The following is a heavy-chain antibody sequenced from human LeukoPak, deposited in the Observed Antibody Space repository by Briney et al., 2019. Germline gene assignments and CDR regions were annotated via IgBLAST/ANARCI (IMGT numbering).Heavy chain of an antibody. Sequence: GGSLRLSCAASGFTFSSYTMNWVRQAPGKGLEWVSSITSSGSYIYYADSVMGRFTISRDNTNNSPYLQMNSLRAEDTAVYYCARHVVAVGFDYWGQGTLVTVSS. CDR1: GFTFSSYT. V-gene: IGHV3-21*01. J-gene: IGHJ4*02. D-gene: IGHD3-22*01. CDR2: ITSSGSYI. CDR3: ARHVVAVGFDY.